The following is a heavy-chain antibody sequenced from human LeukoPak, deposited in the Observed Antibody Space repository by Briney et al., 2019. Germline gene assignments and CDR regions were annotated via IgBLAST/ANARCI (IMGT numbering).Heavy chain of an antibody. J-gene: IGHJ5*02. CDR1: GFTFSDYY. Sequence: GGSLRLSCAASGFTFSDYYMSWIRQAPGKGLEWVSYISSSGSTIYYADSVKGRFTISRDNAKNSLYLQMSSLRSEDTAVYYCAAGNTLDLLWWFDPWGQGTLVTVSS. V-gene: IGHV3-11*01. CDR2: ISSSGSTI. CDR3: AAGNTLDLLWWFDP. D-gene: IGHD2/OR15-2a*01.